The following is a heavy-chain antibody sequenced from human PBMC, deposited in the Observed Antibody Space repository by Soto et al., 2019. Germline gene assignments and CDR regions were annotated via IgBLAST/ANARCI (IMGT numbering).Heavy chain of an antibody. CDR2: TYYIGSP. Sequence: PSETLSLTCTVSGDSISSGGSYWTWIRQHPGKGLEWIGYTYYIGSPYYNPSLQSRVTISVDTSKNQVSLKLSSVTAADTAVYYARAGGKVADINFYGLDVWGQGTTVTVSS. V-gene: IGHV4-31*03. D-gene: IGHD1-26*01. CDR1: GDSISSGGSY. J-gene: IGHJ6*02. CDR3: ARAGGKVADINFYGLDV.